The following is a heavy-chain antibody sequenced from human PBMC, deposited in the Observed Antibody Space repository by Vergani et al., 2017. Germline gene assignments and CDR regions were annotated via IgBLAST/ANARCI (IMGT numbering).Heavy chain of an antibody. D-gene: IGHD2-2*01. J-gene: IGHJ4*02. CDR2: ISWNSGYI. CDR1: GFTFEDYS. CDR3: TKGQVTVSAGHFDS. V-gene: IGHV3-9*01. Sequence: EVQLVESGGHLAQPGRSLTLSCAASGFTFEDYSMHWVRQAPDRDLEWISGISWNSGYIGYADSVKGRFTISRDNAKTSLFLEMNSLRVDDTAIYYCTKGQVTVSAGHFDSWGRGILVTVSS.